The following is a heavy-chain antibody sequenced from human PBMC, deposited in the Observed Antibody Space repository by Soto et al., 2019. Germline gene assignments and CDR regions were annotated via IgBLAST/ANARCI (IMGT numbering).Heavy chain of an antibody. D-gene: IGHD3-10*01. V-gene: IGHV3-30*18. CDR3: AKDWDVGGFGEFRYGMDV. J-gene: IGHJ6*02. CDR2: ISYDGSNK. CDR1: GFTFSSYG. Sequence: GGSLRLSCAASGFTFSSYGMHWVRQAPGKGLEWVAVISYDGSNKYYADSVKGRFTISRDNSKNTLYLQMNSLRAEDTAVYYCAKDWDVGGFGEFRYGMDVWGQGTTVTVSS.